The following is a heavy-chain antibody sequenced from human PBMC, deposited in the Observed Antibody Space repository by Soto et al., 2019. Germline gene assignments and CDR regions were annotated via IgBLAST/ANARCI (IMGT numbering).Heavy chain of an antibody. V-gene: IGHV4-59*02. D-gene: IGHD6-19*01. CDR3: ARGPQWLRSDNWFDP. CDR2: THSSGTS. CDR1: GGSVSGYY. Sequence: QVQLQESGPGLVKPSETLSLTCTVSGGSVSGYYWSWIRQPPGKGLEWIGNTHSSGTSTYNPSLKRRVTISLDTSNNQYSLRLTSVTAADTAVYYCARGPQWLRSDNWFDPWGQGTRVTVSS. J-gene: IGHJ5*02.